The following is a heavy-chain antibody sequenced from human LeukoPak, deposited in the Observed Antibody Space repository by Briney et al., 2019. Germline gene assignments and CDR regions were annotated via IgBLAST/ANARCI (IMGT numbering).Heavy chain of an antibody. Sequence: GASVKVSCKASGYTFTSYGISWVRQAPGQGLEWMGWISAYNGNTNYAQKLQGRVTMTTDTTTSTAYMELRSLRSDDTAVYYCARGRITMIVVVLDYWGQGTLVTVSS. CDR2: ISAYNGNT. CDR1: GYTFTSYG. D-gene: IGHD3-22*01. V-gene: IGHV1-18*01. J-gene: IGHJ4*02. CDR3: ARGRITMIVVVLDY.